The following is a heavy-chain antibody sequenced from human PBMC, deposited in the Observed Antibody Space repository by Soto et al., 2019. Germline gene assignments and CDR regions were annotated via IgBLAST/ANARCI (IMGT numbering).Heavy chain of an antibody. CDR1: GGTTSSYT. CDR3: ALRTGNWNPLAD. Sequence: QVQLVQSGAEVEKPGSSVKVSCKVSGGTTSSYTIGWVLQAPGQGLQWMGNIVPMIGKVDYAQTFQDRVTLTADKSTRTAYMELSRLRSEDTAVYFCALRTGNWNPLADWGQGTLVTVSS. D-gene: IGHD1-1*01. V-gene: IGHV1-69*02. J-gene: IGHJ4*02. CDR2: IVPMIGKV.